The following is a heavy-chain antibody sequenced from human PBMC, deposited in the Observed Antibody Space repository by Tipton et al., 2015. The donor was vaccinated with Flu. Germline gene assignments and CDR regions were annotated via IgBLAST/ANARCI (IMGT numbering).Heavy chain of an antibody. V-gene: IGHV4-34*01. CDR1: GGSFSGYY. Sequence: TLSLTCAVYGGSFSGYYWSWIRQPPGKGLEWIGEINHSGSTNYNPSLKSRVTISVDTSKNQFSLKLSSVTAADTAVYYCARWGSSWPVSLDYWGQGTLVTVSS. CDR3: ARWGSSWPVSLDY. D-gene: IGHD6-13*01. J-gene: IGHJ4*02. CDR2: INHSGST.